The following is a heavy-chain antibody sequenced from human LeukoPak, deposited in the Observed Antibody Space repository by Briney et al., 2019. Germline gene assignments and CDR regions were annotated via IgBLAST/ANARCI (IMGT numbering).Heavy chain of an antibody. V-gene: IGHV3-23*01. CDR3: AKHLGSHNFDY. D-gene: IGHD3-10*01. CDR2: ISGSGDST. Sequence: GGSLRLSCAASGFTFSSYAMSWVRQAPGKGLEWVSTISGSGDSTYYADSVKGRFTVYRDNSKNTLYLQVNNLRAEDTAVYYCAKHLGSHNFDYWGQGTLVTVSS. CDR1: GFTFSSYA. J-gene: IGHJ4*02.